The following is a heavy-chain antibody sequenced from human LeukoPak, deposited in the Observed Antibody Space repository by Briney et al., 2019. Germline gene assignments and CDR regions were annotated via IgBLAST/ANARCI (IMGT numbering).Heavy chain of an antibody. CDR3: ARDPGGGWYYFDY. J-gene: IGHJ4*02. V-gene: IGHV4-61*02. D-gene: IGHD6-19*01. CDR1: GGSISSGSYY. CDR2: IYTSGST. Sequence: PSETLSLTCTVSGGSISSGSYYWSWIRQPAGKGLEWTGRIYTSGSTNYNPSLKSRVTISVDTSKNQFSLKLSSVTAADTAVYYCARDPGGGWYYFDYWGQGTLVTVSS.